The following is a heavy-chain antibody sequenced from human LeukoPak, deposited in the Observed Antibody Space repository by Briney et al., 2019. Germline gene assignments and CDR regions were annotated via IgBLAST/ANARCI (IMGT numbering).Heavy chain of an antibody. CDR2: ISVSGNT. V-gene: IGHV3-23*01. J-gene: IGHJ4*02. CDR1: GFTLSSYA. CDR3: AKGRGQGFDY. D-gene: IGHD3-10*01. Sequence: GGSLRLSCAASGFTLSSYAMSWVRQAPGKGLEWVSAISVSGNTYHADSVKGRFTISRDSSKNTLYLQMNRLRAEDAAVYYCAKGRGQGFDYWGQGTLVTVSS.